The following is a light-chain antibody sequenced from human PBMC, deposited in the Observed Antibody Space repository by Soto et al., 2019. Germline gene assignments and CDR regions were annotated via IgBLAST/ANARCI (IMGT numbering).Light chain of an antibody. V-gene: IGLV4-60*03. J-gene: IGLJ2*01. CDR2: LEGSGSY. CDR3: ETWDSNTVV. Sequence: QAVVTQSSSASASLGSSVKLTCTLSSGHSSYIIAWHQQQPGKAPRYLMKLEGSGSYNKGSGVPDRFSGSSSGADRYLTIYNLQSEDEADYYCETWDSNTVVFGGVTQLTVL. CDR1: SGHSSYI.